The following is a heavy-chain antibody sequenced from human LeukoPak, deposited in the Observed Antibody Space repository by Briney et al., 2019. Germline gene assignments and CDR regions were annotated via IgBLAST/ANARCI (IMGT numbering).Heavy chain of an antibody. D-gene: IGHD2-2*01. CDR1: GFTFSSYA. V-gene: IGHV3-23*01. CDR2: ISGSGGST. Sequence: PGGSLRLSCAASGFTFSSYAMSWVRQVPGKGLEWVSAISGSGGSTYYADSVKGRFTISRDNSKNTLYLQMNSLRAEDTAVYYCAKVAGYCSSTSCYKPQPIDYWGQGTLVTVSS. CDR3: AKVAGYCSSTSCYKPQPIDY. J-gene: IGHJ4*02.